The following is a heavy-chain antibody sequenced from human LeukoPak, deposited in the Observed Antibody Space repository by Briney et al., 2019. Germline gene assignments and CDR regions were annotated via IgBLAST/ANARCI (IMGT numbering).Heavy chain of an antibody. CDR1: GFTFSNYA. V-gene: IGHV3-23*01. D-gene: IGHD6-19*01. CDR3: AKNQGQWLVPVDY. CDR2: MSGSGGST. Sequence: AGGSLRLSCAASGFTFSNYAMSWVRQAPGKGLEWVSSMSGSGGSTYYADSVKGRFTISRDNSKNTLYLQMNNLRAEDTALYYCAKNQGQWLVPVDYWGQGTLATVSS. J-gene: IGHJ4*02.